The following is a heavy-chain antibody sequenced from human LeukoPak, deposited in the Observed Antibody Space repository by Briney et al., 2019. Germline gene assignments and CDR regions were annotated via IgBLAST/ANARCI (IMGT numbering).Heavy chain of an antibody. CDR1: GGSISSYY. Sequence: PSGTLSLTCTVSGGSISSYYWSWIRQPPGKGLEWIGYIYYSGSTNYNPSLKSRVTISVDTSKNQFSLRLSSVTAADTAVYYCARALRQQLVTGWFDPWGQGTLVTVSS. CDR2: IYYSGST. V-gene: IGHV4-59*01. CDR3: ARALRQQLVTGWFDP. D-gene: IGHD6-13*01. J-gene: IGHJ5*02.